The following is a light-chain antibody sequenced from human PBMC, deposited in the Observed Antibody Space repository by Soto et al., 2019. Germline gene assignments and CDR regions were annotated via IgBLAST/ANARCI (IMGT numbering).Light chain of an antibody. CDR2: GAS. CDR1: QSISGTY. CDR3: QHYGSSPPWT. Sequence: EIVLTQSPGTLSLSPGERATLSCRASQSISGTYLAWYQQKPGRAPRILIYGASNRATGIPDRFSGSGSGTDFTLTISRLEPEDFAVYYCQHYGSSPPWTFGQGNKVEIK. J-gene: IGKJ1*01. V-gene: IGKV3-20*01.